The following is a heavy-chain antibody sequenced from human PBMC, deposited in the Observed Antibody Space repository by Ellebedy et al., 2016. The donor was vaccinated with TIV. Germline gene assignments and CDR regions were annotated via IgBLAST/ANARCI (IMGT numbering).Heavy chain of an antibody. D-gene: IGHD6-6*01. CDR1: GYTFTSYY. CDR2: INPSDGDT. Sequence: GESLKISXKASGYTFTSYYLHWVRQAPGQRLEWMGIINPSDGDTRYAQKFQGRVTMTRDTSTSRVYMEPSSLRSDDAAVYYCARTPRIAARYPYEYWGQGTLVTVSS. J-gene: IGHJ4*02. V-gene: IGHV1-46*01. CDR3: ARTPRIAARYPYEY.